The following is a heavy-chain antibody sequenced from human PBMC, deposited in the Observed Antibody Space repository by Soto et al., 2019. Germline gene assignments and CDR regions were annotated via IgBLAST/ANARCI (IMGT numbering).Heavy chain of an antibody. Sequence: PSETLSLTCTVSSGSINSFYWSWIRQPAGKGLEWIGRIHSSGTTNYNPSLKSRVTISVDTSRNQFSLKLTSVTAADTAVYYCARDRIIGTSYSDYWGQGVLVTVSS. CDR2: IHSSGTT. V-gene: IGHV4-4*07. CDR3: ARDRIIGTSYSDY. D-gene: IGHD1-7*01. J-gene: IGHJ4*02. CDR1: SGSINSFY.